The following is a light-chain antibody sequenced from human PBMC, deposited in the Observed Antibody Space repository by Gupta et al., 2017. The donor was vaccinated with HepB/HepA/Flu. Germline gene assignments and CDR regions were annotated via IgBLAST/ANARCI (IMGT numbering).Light chain of an antibody. J-gene: IGLJ2*01. CDR1: SSDVDGYTH. V-gene: IGLV2-8*01. Sequence: SALTHLPSTSGPPGQPVSICCNGTSSDVDGYTHVSWYQQHPGTAPMLMMFEVNQGPSGVLDRFSSSKSGNTASLTVSGLQADDDDNYYCSAYAGSNNVVFGGGTKLTVL. CDR2: EVN. CDR3: SAYAGSNNVV.